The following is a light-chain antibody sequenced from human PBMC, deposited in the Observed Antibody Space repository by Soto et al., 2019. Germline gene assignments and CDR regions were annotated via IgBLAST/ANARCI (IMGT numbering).Light chain of an antibody. CDR3: AAWDASLSTMV. CDR2: TNN. Sequence: QSVLTQPPSASGTPGQRVTISCSGSSSNIGDNYVYWYQHLPGTAPKLLIYTNNQRPSGVPDRFSGSKSGTSASLAISGLRSEDEADYYCAAWDASLSTMVFGGGTKLTVL. J-gene: IGLJ2*01. CDR1: SSNIGDNY. V-gene: IGLV1-47*02.